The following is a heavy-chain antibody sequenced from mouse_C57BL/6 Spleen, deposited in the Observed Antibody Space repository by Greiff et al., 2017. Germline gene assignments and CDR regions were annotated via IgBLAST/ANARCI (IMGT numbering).Heavy chain of an antibody. D-gene: IGHD2-3*01. J-gene: IGHJ3*01. CDR2: IYPGEGDT. Sequence: LQESGPELVKPGASVKISCKASGYAFSSSWMNWVKQRPGKGLEWIGRIYPGEGDTNYNGKFKGKATLTADKSSSTAYMQLSSLTSEDSAVYFCARRGIYDPFAYWGQGTLVTVSA. CDR1: GYAFSSSW. V-gene: IGHV1-82*01. CDR3: ARRGIYDPFAY.